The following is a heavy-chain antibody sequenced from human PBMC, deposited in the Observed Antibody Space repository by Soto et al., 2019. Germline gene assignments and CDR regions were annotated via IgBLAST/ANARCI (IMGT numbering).Heavy chain of an antibody. J-gene: IGHJ6*02. CDR1: GYTFTGYY. Sequence: QVQLVQSGAEVKKPGASVKVYCKASGYTFTGYYMHWVRQAPGQGLEWMGWINPNSGGTNYAQKFQGRVTMTRDTSISTAHMELSRLRSDDTAVYYCARDLGYSYGDARGYYFYGMDVWGQGTTVTVSS. CDR2: INPNSGGT. D-gene: IGHD5-18*01. V-gene: IGHV1-2*02. CDR3: ARDLGYSYGDARGYYFYGMDV.